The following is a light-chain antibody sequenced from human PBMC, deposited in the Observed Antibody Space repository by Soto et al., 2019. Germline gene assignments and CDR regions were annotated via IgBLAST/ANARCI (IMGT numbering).Light chain of an antibody. CDR2: KAS. V-gene: IGKV1-5*03. J-gene: IGKJ2*03. Sequence: IQMTQSPSTLSASVGDRVSITCRASQTIFSWLAWYQQKPGKAPKLVIYKASSLESGVPSRYSGSGSGTEFTLTISGLQPDDFAAYYCQQYNSYPYSFGQGTKLEI. CDR3: QQYNSYPYS. CDR1: QTIFSW.